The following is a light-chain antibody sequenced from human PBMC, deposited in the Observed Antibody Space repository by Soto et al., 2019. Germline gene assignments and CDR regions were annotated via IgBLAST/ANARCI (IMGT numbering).Light chain of an antibody. CDR1: QSISIW. V-gene: IGKV1-5*03. Sequence: DIQMTQSPSTLSASVGDRVTITCRSSQSISIWLAWYQQKPGKAPKILMYKASSLESGVPSRFSGSGSGTEFTLTISSLQPDDFATYYCQQYITYTPRTLGQGTKVDI. CDR3: QQYITYTPRT. J-gene: IGKJ1*01. CDR2: KAS.